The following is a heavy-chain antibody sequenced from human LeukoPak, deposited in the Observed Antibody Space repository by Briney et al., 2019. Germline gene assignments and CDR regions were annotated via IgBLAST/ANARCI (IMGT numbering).Heavy chain of an antibody. J-gene: IGHJ3*02. CDR3: ARSRPRGRITTIVVVINAFDI. Sequence: SETLSLTCAVYGGSFSGYYWSWIRQPPGKGLEWIGEINHSGSTNYNPSLKSRVTISVDTSKNQFSLKLSSVTAADTAVYYCARSRPRGRITTIVVVINAFDIWGQGTMVTVSS. CDR1: GGSFSGYY. V-gene: IGHV4-34*01. CDR2: INHSGST. D-gene: IGHD3-22*01.